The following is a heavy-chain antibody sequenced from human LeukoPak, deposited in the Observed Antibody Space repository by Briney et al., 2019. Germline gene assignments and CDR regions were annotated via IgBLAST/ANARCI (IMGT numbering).Heavy chain of an antibody. D-gene: IGHD6-13*01. CDR1: GFTFSSSW. CDR2: IHREESTI. Sequence: GGSLSLSCAGSGFTFSSSWIHWVRQDPGKGLVWVSRIHREESTISYADSVKGRFTISRDNAKNTVYLQMNSLRAEDTAVYYCTRGNLAAGGAFDIWGQGTVVTVSS. J-gene: IGHJ3*02. V-gene: IGHV3-74*01. CDR3: TRGNLAAGGAFDI.